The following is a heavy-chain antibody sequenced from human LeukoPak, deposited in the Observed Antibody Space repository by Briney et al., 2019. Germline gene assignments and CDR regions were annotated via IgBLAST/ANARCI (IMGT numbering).Heavy chain of an antibody. V-gene: IGHV1-69*13. CDR2: IIPIFGTA. D-gene: IGHD2-2*02. J-gene: IGHJ3*02. CDR3: ASSIPHDAFDI. CDR1: GGTFSSYA. Sequence: GASVTVSCKASGGTFSSYAISWVRQAPGQGLEWMGGIIPIFGTANYAQKFQGRVTITADESTSTAYMELSSLRSEDTAVYYCASSIPHDAFDIWGQGTMVTVSS.